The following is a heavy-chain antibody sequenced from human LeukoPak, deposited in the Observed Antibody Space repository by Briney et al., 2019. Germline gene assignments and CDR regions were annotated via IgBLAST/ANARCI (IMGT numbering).Heavy chain of an antibody. V-gene: IGHV5-51*01. CDR1: GYSFTSYW. J-gene: IGHJ3*02. CDR2: IYPGDSDT. Sequence: GESLKISCKGSGYSFTSYWIGWVRRMPGKGLEWMGIIYPGDSDTRYSPSFQGQVTISADKSISTAYLQWSSLKASDTAMYYCARNYDSSGYYSRGSAFDIWGQGTMVTVSS. D-gene: IGHD3-22*01. CDR3: ARNYDSSGYYSRGSAFDI.